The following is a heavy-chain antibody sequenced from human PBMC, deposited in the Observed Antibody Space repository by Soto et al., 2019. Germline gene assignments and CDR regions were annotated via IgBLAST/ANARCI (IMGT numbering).Heavy chain of an antibody. J-gene: IGHJ6*03. CDR3: ANDGRGGTTYYYYYMDV. CDR2: ISGSGGST. Sequence: EVQLLESGGGLVQPGGSLRLSCAASGFTFSSYAMSWVRQAPGKGLEWVSAISGSGGSTYYADSVKGRFTISRDNSKNTLYLQMNSLRAEDTAVYYCANDGRGGTTYYYYYMDVWGKGTTVTVSS. CDR1: GFTFSSYA. V-gene: IGHV3-23*01. D-gene: IGHD1-7*01.